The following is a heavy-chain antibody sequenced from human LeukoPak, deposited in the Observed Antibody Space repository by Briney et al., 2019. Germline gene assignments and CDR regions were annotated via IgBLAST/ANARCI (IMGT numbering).Heavy chain of an antibody. CDR1: GFTFSSYS. D-gene: IGHD3-22*01. V-gene: IGHV3-21*01. CDR2: ISSSSSYI. Sequence: PGGSLRLSCAASGFTFSSYSMNWVRQAPGKGLEWVSSISSSSSYIYYADSVKGRFTISRDNAKNSLYLQMNSLRAEDTAVYYCARGFRNGWLLPAVSDDAFDIWGQGTMVTVSS. CDR3: ARGFRNGWLLPAVSDDAFDI. J-gene: IGHJ3*02.